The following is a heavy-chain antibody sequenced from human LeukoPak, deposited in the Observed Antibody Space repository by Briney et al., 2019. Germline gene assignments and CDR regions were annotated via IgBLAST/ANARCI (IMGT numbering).Heavy chain of an antibody. CDR2: ISYDGSKK. J-gene: IGHJ4*02. D-gene: IGHD3-9*01. CDR1: GFTFNSYA. CDR3: ARVGGGAGYYDILTGYYW. V-gene: IGHV3-30*03. Sequence: SLRLSCAASGFTFNSYAMHWVRQAPGKGLEWVAVISYDGSKKYYADSVKGRFTISRDNSKNTLYLEMHSLRAEDTAAYYCARVGGGAGYYDILTGYYWWGQGTLVTVSS.